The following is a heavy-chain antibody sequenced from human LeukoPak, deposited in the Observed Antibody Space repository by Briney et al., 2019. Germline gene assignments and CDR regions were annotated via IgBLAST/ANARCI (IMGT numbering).Heavy chain of an antibody. J-gene: IGHJ5*02. CDR1: GYTFTSYG. CDR2: ISAYNGNT. Sequence: ASVKVSCKASGYTFTSYGISWVRQAPGQGLEWMGWISAYNGNTNYAQKLQGRVTMTTVTSTSTAYMELRSLRSDDTAVYYCARDNTDYDFWSGYWKNNWFDPWGQGTLVTVSS. V-gene: IGHV1-18*01. D-gene: IGHD3-3*01. CDR3: ARDNTDYDFWSGYWKNNWFDP.